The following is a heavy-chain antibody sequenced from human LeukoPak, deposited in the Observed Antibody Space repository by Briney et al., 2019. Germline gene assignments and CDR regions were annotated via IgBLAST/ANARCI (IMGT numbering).Heavy chain of an antibody. CDR2: IYYSGSA. D-gene: IGHD3-9*01. CDR1: GGSISSYY. V-gene: IGHV4-59*01. J-gene: IGHJ6*03. Sequence: SETLSLTCTVSGGSISSYYWSWVRQPPGKGLGWEGYIYYSGSANYNTSLKSRVTISVDTSQNQFSLKLTSVTAADTAVYYCATAIGQRYFDYTYYYSYIDVWGKGTTVTISS. CDR3: ATAIGQRYFDYTYYYSYIDV.